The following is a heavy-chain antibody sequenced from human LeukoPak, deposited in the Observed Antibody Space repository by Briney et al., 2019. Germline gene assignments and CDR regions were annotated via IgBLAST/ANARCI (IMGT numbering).Heavy chain of an antibody. V-gene: IGHV3-49*04. D-gene: IGHD6-19*01. Sequence: PGGSLRLSCTASGFTFGDYAMSWVRQAPGKGLEWVGFIRSKAYGGTTEYAASVKGRFTISRDDSKSIAYLQMNSLKTEDTAVYYCTKDSTELHSGWFQYYYYGMDVWGQGTTVTVSS. CDR3: TKDSTELHSGWFQYYYYGMDV. CDR1: GFTFGDYA. CDR2: IRSKAYGGTT. J-gene: IGHJ6*02.